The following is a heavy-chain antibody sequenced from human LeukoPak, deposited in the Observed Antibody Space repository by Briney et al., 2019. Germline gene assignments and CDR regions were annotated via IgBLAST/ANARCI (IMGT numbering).Heavy chain of an antibody. J-gene: IGHJ4*02. CDR3: AKGANYYGSGSYFPSLFPVDY. CDR1: GFTFSSHA. Sequence: GGSLRLSCAASGFTFSSHAMSWVRQAPGKGLEWVSAISGSGGSTYYADSVKGRFTISRDNSKNTLYLQMNSLRAEDTAVYYCAKGANYYGSGSYFPSLFPVDYWGQGTLVTVSS. CDR2: ISGSGGST. V-gene: IGHV3-23*01. D-gene: IGHD3-10*01.